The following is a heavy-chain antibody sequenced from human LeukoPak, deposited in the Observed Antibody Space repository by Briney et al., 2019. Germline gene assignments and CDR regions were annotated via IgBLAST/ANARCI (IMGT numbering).Heavy chain of an antibody. CDR3: ARDQYYGSGSYSGTRYYGMDV. CDR1: GFTFSSYA. CDR2: ISYDGNNK. Sequence: AGSLRLSCAASGFTFSSYAMYWVRPAPGKGLEWVAVISYDGNNKYYADSVKGRFTISRDISKNTLYLQMNSLRAEDTAVYYCARDQYYGSGSYSGTRYYGMDVWGQGTTVTVSS. J-gene: IGHJ6*02. D-gene: IGHD3-10*01. V-gene: IGHV3-30-3*01.